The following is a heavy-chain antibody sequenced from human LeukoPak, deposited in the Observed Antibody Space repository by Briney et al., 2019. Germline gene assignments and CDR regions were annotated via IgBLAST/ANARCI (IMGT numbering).Heavy chain of an antibody. J-gene: IGHJ4*02. D-gene: IGHD6-19*01. CDR2: TNYRSKWYD. CDR3: ARSPWYSSGWYVGYYFDY. Sequence: SQTLSLTCAISGDSVSSNSAAWNWIRQSPSRGLEWMGRTNYRSKWYDDYAVSVKSRITINPVTSKNQFSRQLNSVTPEDTAVYYCARSPWYSSGWYVGYYFDYWGQGTLVTVSS. CDR1: GDSVSSNSAA. V-gene: IGHV6-1*01.